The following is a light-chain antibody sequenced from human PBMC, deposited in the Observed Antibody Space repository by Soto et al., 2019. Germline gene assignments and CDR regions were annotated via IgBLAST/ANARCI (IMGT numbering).Light chain of an antibody. CDR3: QQYYSYPYT. CDR1: QGISSY. V-gene: IGKV1-8*01. CDR2: AAP. J-gene: IGKJ2*01. Sequence: AIRMTQSPSSFSASTGDRVTITCRASQGISSYLAWYQQKPGKAPKLLIYAAPTLQSGVPSRFSGSGSGTDFTLTISCLQSEDFATYYCQQYYSYPYTFGQGTKLDIK.